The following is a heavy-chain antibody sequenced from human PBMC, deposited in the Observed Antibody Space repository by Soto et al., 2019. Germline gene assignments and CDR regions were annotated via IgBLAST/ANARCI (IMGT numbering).Heavy chain of an antibody. CDR3: VRDWTFAN. J-gene: IGHJ4*02. D-gene: IGHD3-3*01. CDR1: GYTFTSYF. V-gene: IGHV1-46*03. CDR2: INPSGGST. Sequence: QVQLVQSGAEVKKPGASVKISCKASGYTFTSYFMHWVRQAPGQGLEWMGRINPSGGSTSYAQKFQGRVNMTRDTSTGTVYMELSSLRSEDTAVYYCVRDWTFANWGQGTLVTVSS.